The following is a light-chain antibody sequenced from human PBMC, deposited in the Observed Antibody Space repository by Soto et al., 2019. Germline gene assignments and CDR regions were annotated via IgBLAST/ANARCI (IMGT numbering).Light chain of an antibody. J-gene: IGLJ1*01. V-gene: IGLV2-11*01. CDR3: CSYAGTYSYV. CDR1: SNDVGAYNY. Sequence: QSALTQPRSVSGSPGQSVTISCTGTSNDVGAYNYVSWYQQHPGKAPKLMIYDVSKRPSGVPDRFSGSKSGNTASLTISGLQAEDEAEYYCCSYAGTYSYVFGTGTKLTVL. CDR2: DVS.